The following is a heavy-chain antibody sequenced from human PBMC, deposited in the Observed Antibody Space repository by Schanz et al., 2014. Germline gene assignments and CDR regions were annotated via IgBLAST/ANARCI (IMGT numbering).Heavy chain of an antibody. J-gene: IGHJ6*03. CDR2: ISYDGSNK. D-gene: IGHD4-17*01. V-gene: IGHV3-30-3*01. CDR3: ARGNNFDYGDALFNYYYYYMDV. CDR1: GFTLSSYA. Sequence: VQLVESGGGVVQPGRSLRLSCAAYGFTLSSYAMHWVRQAPGKGLEWVAVISYDGSNKYYADSVKGRFTISRDNSKNTLYLQMNTLRAEDTAVYYCARGNNFDYGDALFNYYYYYMDVWGKGTTVTVSS.